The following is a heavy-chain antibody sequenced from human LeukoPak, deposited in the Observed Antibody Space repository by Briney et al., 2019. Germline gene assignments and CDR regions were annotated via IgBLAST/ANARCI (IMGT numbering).Heavy chain of an antibody. D-gene: IGHD3-10*01. V-gene: IGHV4-61*02. CDR3: ARSGSYYYGYGLFDY. CDR1: GGSIGSGTYY. Sequence: SETLSLTCTVSGGSIGSGTYYWSWIRQPAGKELEWIGRISRSGSTNYNPSLKSRVTISVDTSKNQFSLKLNSVTAADTAVYYCARSGSYYYGYGLFDYWGQGTLVTVSS. CDR2: ISRSGST. J-gene: IGHJ4*02.